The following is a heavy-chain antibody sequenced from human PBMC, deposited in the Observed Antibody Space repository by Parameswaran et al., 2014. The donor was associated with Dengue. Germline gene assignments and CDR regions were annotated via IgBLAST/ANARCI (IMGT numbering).Heavy chain of an antibody. V-gene: IGHV4-31*02. J-gene: IGHJ6*03. CDR2: IYYSGST. CDR3: ARVSGDYEYYYYYYMDV. Sequence: VRQAPGKGLEWIGYIYYSGSTYYNPSLKSRVTISVDTSKNQFSLKLSSVTAADTAVYYCARVSGDYEYYYYYYMDVWGKGTTVTVSS. D-gene: IGHD4-17*01.